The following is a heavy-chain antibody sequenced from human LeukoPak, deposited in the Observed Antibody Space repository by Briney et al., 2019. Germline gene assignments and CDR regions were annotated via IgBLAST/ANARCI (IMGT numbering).Heavy chain of an antibody. CDR1: GFTFSTYA. CDR3: AKTLTTVTILDAFDI. J-gene: IGHJ3*02. D-gene: IGHD4-17*01. V-gene: IGHV3-23*01. Sequence: GGSLRLSCAASGFTFSTYAVSWVRQAPGKGLEWVSGISGTGGTTNYADSVKGRFTISRDNSKNTLYLQMSSLRAEDMAVYYCAKTLTTVTILDAFDIWGQGTMVTVSS. CDR2: ISGTGGTT.